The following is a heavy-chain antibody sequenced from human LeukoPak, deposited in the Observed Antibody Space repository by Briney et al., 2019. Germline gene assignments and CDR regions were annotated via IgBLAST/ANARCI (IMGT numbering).Heavy chain of an antibody. D-gene: IGHD6-13*01. CDR1: GGTFNNYV. CDR2: IIPNVGIA. V-gene: IGHV1-69*04. CDR3: ATGPRYSSSWSDDAFDV. J-gene: IGHJ3*01. Sequence: PWASVKVSCKASGGTFNNYVINWVRRAPTEGLEWMGRIIPNVGIANYAQKFQGRISITADKSTNTAYMELSSLRSDDKAIYYCATGPRYSSSWSDDAFDVWGQGTTVTVSS.